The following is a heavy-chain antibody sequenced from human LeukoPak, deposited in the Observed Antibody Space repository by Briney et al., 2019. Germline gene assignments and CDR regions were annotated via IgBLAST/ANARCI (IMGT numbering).Heavy chain of an antibody. CDR3: ARDVSLYDGKSGWVDP. J-gene: IGHJ5*02. D-gene: IGHD5/OR15-5a*01. CDR1: GFSFSSYA. Sequence: GGSLRLSCEASGFSFSSYAMHWVRQAPGKGLEWMAIIAHDGSSVVYADSVKGRLTLSRDNSKNTVQLQMNSLSAEDTAVYYCARDVSLYDGKSGWVDPWGQGALVYV. V-gene: IGHV3-30*04. CDR2: IAHDGSSV.